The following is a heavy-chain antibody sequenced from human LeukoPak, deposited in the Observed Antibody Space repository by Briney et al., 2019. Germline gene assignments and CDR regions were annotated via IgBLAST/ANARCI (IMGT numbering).Heavy chain of an antibody. J-gene: IGHJ4*02. V-gene: IGHV3-21*01. CDR3: ARFLGGDYLGAH. CDR1: GFTFSSYL. D-gene: IGHD3-16*01. Sequence: GGSLRLSCAASGFTFSSYLMTWVRQAPGKGLEWVSSINSRSTYTYYTDSVKGRFTISRDNAKNSMYLQMSSLRIGDTAVYYCARFLGGDYLGAHWGQGTLVTVSS. CDR2: INSRSTYT.